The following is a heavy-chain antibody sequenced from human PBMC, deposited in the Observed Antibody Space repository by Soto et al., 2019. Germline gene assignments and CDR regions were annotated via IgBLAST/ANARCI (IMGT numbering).Heavy chain of an antibody. V-gene: IGHV3-7*01. Sequence: PGGSLRLSCVASGVTPDLVSWIRQAPGQGPEWLVNIDRDGGETHNVDSVRGRFTVSRDNAKNALFLQMNSLRVGDTAVYYCATERWSSFGPRGQGTLVVVSS. CDR3: ATERWSSFGP. D-gene: IGHD3-3*01. J-gene: IGHJ1*01. CDR2: IDRDGGET. CDR1: GVTPDL.